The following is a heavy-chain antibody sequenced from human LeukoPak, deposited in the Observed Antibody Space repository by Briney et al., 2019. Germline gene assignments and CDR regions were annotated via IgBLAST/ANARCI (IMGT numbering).Heavy chain of an antibody. Sequence: PGGSLRLSCAASGFXFSSYEMNWVRQAPGKGLEWVSYISTSGSTKYYADSVKGRFTISRDNAENSLYLQMNSLRDEDTAVYYCARDWGLAARPDFWGQGTLVTVSS. CDR3: ARDWGLAARPDF. J-gene: IGHJ4*02. D-gene: IGHD6-6*01. CDR1: GFXFSSYE. CDR2: ISTSGSTK. V-gene: IGHV3-48*03.